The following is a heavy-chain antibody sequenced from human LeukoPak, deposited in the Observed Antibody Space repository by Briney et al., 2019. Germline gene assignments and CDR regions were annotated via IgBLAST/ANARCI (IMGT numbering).Heavy chain of an antibody. CDR3: ARSTRDPNYFDY. CDR1: GGSISSSSYY. Sequence: SETLSLTCTVSGGSISSSSYYWGWIRQPPGKGLEWIGSIYYSGSTYYNPSLKSRVTISVDTSKNQFSLKLSSVTAADTAVYYCARSTRDPNYFDYWGQGTLVTVSS. D-gene: IGHD2/OR15-2a*01. CDR2: IYYSGST. J-gene: IGHJ4*02. V-gene: IGHV4-39*01.